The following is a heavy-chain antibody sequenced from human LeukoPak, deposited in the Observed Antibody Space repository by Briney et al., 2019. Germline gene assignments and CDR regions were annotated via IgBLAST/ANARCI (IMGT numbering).Heavy chain of an antibody. Sequence: GGSLRLSCTASGFNFNTYEMNWVRQAPGKGLEWVSYISRSGSTIYYADSVKGRFTISRDNAKNSLYLQMNSLRAEDTAVYYCAKDGGGYYPSYYYYMDVWGKGTTVTISS. CDR3: AKDGGGYYPSYYYYMDV. CDR1: GFNFNTYE. D-gene: IGHD3-22*01. V-gene: IGHV3-48*03. J-gene: IGHJ6*03. CDR2: ISRSGSTI.